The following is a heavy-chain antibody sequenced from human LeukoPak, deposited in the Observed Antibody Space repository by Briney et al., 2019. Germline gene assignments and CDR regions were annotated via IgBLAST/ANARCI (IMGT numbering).Heavy chain of an antibody. V-gene: IGHV3-23*01. Sequence: PGGSLRLSCAASGFTFSAYAMSWVRQAPGKGLEWVSAIGGSGGSTYYADSVKGRFTISRDNSKNTTYLQMNTLRAEDTAVYYCAKGALGSRRHYFFDYWGQGTLVTVSS. CDR3: AKGALGSRRHYFFDY. CDR2: IGGSGGST. J-gene: IGHJ4*02. CDR1: GFTFSAYA. D-gene: IGHD6-13*01.